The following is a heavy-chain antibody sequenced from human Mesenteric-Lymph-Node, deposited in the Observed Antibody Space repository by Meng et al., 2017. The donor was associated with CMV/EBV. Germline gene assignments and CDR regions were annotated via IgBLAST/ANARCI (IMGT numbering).Heavy chain of an antibody. J-gene: IGHJ5*02. CDR2: INHSGST. CDR3: ARVEVTGATTFDP. V-gene: IGHV4-34*01. CDR1: GGSFSGYY. Sequence: GSLRLSCAVYGGSFSGYYWSWIRQPPGKGLEWIGEINHSGSTNYNPSLKSRVTISVDTSKNQFSLKLSSVTAADTAVYYCARVEVTGATTFDPWGQGTLVTVSS. D-gene: IGHD1-26*01.